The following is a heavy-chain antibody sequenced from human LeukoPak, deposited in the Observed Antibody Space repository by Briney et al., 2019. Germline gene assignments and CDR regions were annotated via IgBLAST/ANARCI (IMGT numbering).Heavy chain of an antibody. V-gene: IGHV4-4*02. CDR1: GGSISSSNW. D-gene: IGHD3-10*01. CDR2: IYHSGST. Sequence: SGTLSLTCAVSGGSISSSNWWSWVRQPPGKGLEWIGEIYHSGSTNYNPSLKSRVTISVDKSKNQFSLKLSSVTAADTAVYYCARDLLRITMVRGADWGQGTLVTVSS. CDR3: ARDLLRITMVRGAD. J-gene: IGHJ4*02.